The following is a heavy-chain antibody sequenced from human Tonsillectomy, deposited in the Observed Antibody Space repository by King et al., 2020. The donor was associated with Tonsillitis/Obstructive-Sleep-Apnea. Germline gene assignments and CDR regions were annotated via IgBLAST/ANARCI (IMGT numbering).Heavy chain of an antibody. CDR3: ARPQYDFWSGYRPSYYMDV. Sequence: QLQESGPGLVKPSETLSLTCTVSGGSISSSSYYWGWIRQPPGKGLEWIGSIYYSGSTYYNPSLKSRVTISVDTSKNQFSLKLSSVTAADTAVYYCARPQYDFWSGYRPSYYMDVWGKGTTVTVSS. CDR1: GGSISSSSYY. CDR2: IYYSGST. J-gene: IGHJ6*03. D-gene: IGHD3-3*01. V-gene: IGHV4-39*01.